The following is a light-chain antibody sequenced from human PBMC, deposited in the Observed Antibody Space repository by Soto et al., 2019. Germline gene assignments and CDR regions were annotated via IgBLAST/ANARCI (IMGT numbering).Light chain of an antibody. V-gene: IGKV1-27*01. CDR1: QGIRNF. CDR2: EAS. CDR3: QKYSGVPV. J-gene: IGKJ3*01. Sequence: DIQMTQSPPSLSASVGDRVTITCRASQGIRNFVAWYQQKPGKAPKLLIYEASTLQSGVPSRFSGSGSGTDFTLTINSLQAEGVATYSCQKYSGVPVFGPGTKVEI.